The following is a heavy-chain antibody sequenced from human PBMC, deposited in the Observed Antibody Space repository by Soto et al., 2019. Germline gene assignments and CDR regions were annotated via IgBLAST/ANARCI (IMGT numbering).Heavy chain of an antibody. CDR1: GFTFSSSW. CDR2: IKQDESEK. J-gene: IGHJ1*01. V-gene: IGHV3-7*01. Sequence: EVYLVESGGGLVQPGGSLRLSCAASGFTFSSSWMSWVRQAPGKGLEWVANIKQDESEKYYVDSVKGRFTISRDNAKNSLYLQMNSLGAEDTAVYYCAGLFGWYYKYFHHWGQGTLVTVSS. CDR3: AGLFGWYYKYFHH. D-gene: IGHD6-19*01.